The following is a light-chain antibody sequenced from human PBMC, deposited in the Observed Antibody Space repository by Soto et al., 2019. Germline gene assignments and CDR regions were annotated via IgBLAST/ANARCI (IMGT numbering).Light chain of an antibody. V-gene: IGLV2-14*01. CDR1: SSDVCGYNY. CDR2: EVS. Sequence: QSALTQPASVSGSPGQSITISCTGTSSDVCGYNYVSWYQQHPGKAPKLMIYEVSNRPSGVSNRFSGSKSGNTASLTISGLQAEDEADYSCRSYTSSSTLVVFGGGTQLTVL. J-gene: IGLJ2*01. CDR3: RSYTSSSTLVV.